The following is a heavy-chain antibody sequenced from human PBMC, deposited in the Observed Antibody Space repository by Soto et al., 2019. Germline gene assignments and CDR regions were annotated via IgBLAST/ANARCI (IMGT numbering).Heavy chain of an antibody. CDR1: GYTFTSYG. D-gene: IGHD2-15*01. Sequence: ASVKVSCKASGYTFTSYGISWVRQAPGQGLEWMGWISAYNGNTNYAQKLQGRVTMTTDTSTSTAYMELRSLRSDDTAVYYCARLGLPYCSGGSCYDYYYGMDVWGQGTTVTVSS. J-gene: IGHJ6*02. CDR3: ARLGLPYCSGGSCYDYYYGMDV. CDR2: ISAYNGNT. V-gene: IGHV1-18*01.